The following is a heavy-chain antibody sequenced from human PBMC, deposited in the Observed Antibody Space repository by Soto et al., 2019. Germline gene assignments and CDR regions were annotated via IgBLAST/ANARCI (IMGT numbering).Heavy chain of an antibody. D-gene: IGHD3-3*01. Sequence: SETLSLTCAVSGGSISSSNWWSWVRPPPGKGLGWIGEIYHSGSTNYTPSLKSRVTISVDKSKNQFSVQMSSVTAAATAVFYCASSADAGSAYYDFCSGYSSYYYCMDVWGQGTTVTVSS. CDR1: GGSISSSNW. J-gene: IGHJ6*02. V-gene: IGHV4-4*02. CDR3: ASSADAGSAYYDFCSGYSSYYYCMDV. CDR2: IYHSGST.